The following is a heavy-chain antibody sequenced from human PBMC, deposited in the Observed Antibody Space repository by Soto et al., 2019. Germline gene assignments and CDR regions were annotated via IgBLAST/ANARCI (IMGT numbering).Heavy chain of an antibody. CDR2: IYYNGNT. CDR3: ARDGRLMHRGFSFYDGMDV. V-gene: IGHV4-59*01. CDR1: GGSISGYY. Sequence: SETLSLTCTVSGGSISGYYWNWIRQPPGRGLEWIGYIYYNGNTNYNPSLKSRVTMSVDRSKNQFSLKLTSVTAADTAVYFCARDGRLMHRGFSFYDGMDVWSQGTTVTVSS. J-gene: IGHJ6*02. D-gene: IGHD5-18*01.